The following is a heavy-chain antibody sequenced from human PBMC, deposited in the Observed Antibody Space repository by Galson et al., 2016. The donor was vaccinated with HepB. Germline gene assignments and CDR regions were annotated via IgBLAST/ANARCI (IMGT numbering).Heavy chain of an antibody. CDR3: VRLPIQFASMHV. CDR2: IYPVASDT. Sequence: QSGAAVTKPGESLQISCKVSGYSLRDWIGWVRQMHGRGLEWMGVIYPVASDTRYNPSFRGPVTITADKSINTAYLQWSSLQSSDTAIYYCVRLPIQFASMHVWGQGTTVTVSS. D-gene: IGHD5-24*01. V-gene: IGHV5-51*01. J-gene: IGHJ6*02. CDR1: GYSLRDW.